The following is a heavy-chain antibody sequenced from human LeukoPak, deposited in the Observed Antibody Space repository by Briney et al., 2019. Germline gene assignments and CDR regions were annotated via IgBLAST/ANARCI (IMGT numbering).Heavy chain of an antibody. V-gene: IGHV3-74*01. Sequence: GGSLRLSWAASGFTFSSYWMHWVRQAPGKGLMWVSRINSDGSITNYADSVKGRFTISRDNAKNALYLQMNSLRAEDTAVYYCARSNYFDYWGQGALVTVSS. J-gene: IGHJ4*02. CDR3: ARSNYFDY. CDR2: INSDGSIT. CDR1: GFTFSSYW.